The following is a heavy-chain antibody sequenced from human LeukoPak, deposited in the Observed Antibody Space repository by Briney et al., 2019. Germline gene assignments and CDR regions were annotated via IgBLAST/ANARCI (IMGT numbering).Heavy chain of an antibody. CDR1: GFTFSSYG. V-gene: IGHV3-30*18. Sequence: GRSLRLSCAASGFTFSSYGMQWVRQAPGKGLEGVAVISYDGSNKYYADSVKGRFTISRDNSKNTLYLQMNSLRAEATAVYYCAKDLFGGRYYQVYDAFDIWGQGTMVNVSS. D-gene: IGHD1-26*01. J-gene: IGHJ3*02. CDR3: AKDLFGGRYYQVYDAFDI. CDR2: ISYDGSNK.